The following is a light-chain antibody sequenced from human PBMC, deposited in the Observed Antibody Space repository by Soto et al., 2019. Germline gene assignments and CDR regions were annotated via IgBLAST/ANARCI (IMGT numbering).Light chain of an antibody. Sequence: DIQMTQSPSTLSASVGDRVTISCRASQSISGWLAWYQQKPGQAPKVLIWDASCLTSGVPSTFSGSGSGTEFAITIISRQHYDVATDYCHQYNDYATWTFGQGTKVEIK. CDR1: QSISGW. V-gene: IGKV1-5*01. CDR2: DAS. CDR3: HQYNDYATWT. J-gene: IGKJ1*01.